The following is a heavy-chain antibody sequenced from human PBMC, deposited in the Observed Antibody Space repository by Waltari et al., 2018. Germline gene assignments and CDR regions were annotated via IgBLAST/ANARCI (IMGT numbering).Heavy chain of an antibody. D-gene: IGHD3-3*01. CDR3: AKIESMYYDFWSGYYNPDY. CDR1: GFTFSSYA. J-gene: IGHJ4*02. CDR2: ISGSGGST. V-gene: IGHV3-23*04. Sequence: EVQLVESGGGLVQPGGSLRLSCAASGFTFSSYAMSWVRQAPGKGLEWVSAISGSGGSTYYSDSVKGRFTISRDKSKNTLYLQMNSLRAEDTAVYYCAKIESMYYDFWSGYYNPDYWGQGTLVTVSS.